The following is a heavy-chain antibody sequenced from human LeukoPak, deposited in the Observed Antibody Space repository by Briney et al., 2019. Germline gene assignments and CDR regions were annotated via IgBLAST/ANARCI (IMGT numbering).Heavy chain of an antibody. CDR2: IYSGGST. D-gene: IGHD3-22*01. CDR3: ATLGFSSGYYYYFDH. CDR1: GFTVSSNY. J-gene: IGHJ4*02. V-gene: IGHV3-53*01. Sequence: PGGSLRLSCAASGFTVSSNYMSWVRQAPGKGLEWVSVIYSGGSTYYADSVKGRFTISRDNSKNTLYLQMNSLRAEDTAVYYCATLGFSSGYYYYFDHWGQGTLVTVSS.